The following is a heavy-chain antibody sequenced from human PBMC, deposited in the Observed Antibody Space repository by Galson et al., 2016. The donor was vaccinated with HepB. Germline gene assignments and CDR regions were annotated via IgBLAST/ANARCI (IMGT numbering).Heavy chain of an antibody. V-gene: IGHV3-23*01. Sequence: SLRLSCAASGFVFSNFGLSWVRQAPGKGLEWVASISTRRTTYSSDSVQGRFTISRDNSNNTLYLQMNGLRAEDTAVYYCAKERLVRRIFDHWGQGTLLTVSS. J-gene: IGHJ4*02. D-gene: IGHD1-1*01. CDR1: GFVFSNFG. CDR2: ISTRRTT. CDR3: AKERLVRRIFDH.